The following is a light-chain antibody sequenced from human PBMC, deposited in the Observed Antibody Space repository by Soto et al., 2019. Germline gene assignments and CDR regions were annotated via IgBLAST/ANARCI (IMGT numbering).Light chain of an antibody. J-gene: IGLJ3*02. CDR2: SNN. CDR1: SSNIGSNT. Sequence: SALTQPPSASGTPGQRVTISCSGSSSNIGSNTANWYQQLPGTAPKLLMYSNNQRPSGVPDRFSGSKSGTSASLAISGLQSEDEADYYCATWDDSLSGWVFGGGTKLTVL. V-gene: IGLV1-44*01. CDR3: ATWDDSLSGWV.